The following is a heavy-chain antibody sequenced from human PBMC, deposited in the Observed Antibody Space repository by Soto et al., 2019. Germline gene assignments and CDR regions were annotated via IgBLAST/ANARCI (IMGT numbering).Heavy chain of an antibody. D-gene: IGHD2-8*01. CDR1: GGSISSSAYY. J-gene: IGHJ3*01. CDR2: IYYNGNT. CDR3: ARPYCTNAVCPHEIVDV. Sequence: QVQMQESGPGLVKPSETLSLTCDVSGGSISSSAYYGGWIRQPPGKGLEWIGGIYYNGNTYYNPSLKSRVTISVDTSKNQFSLKLPSVTAADTAVYYCARPYCTNAVCPHEIVDVWGQGTMVTVSS. V-gene: IGHV4-39*01.